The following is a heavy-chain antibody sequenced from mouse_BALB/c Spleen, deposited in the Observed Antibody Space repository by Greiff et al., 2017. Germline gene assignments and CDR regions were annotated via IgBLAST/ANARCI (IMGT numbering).Heavy chain of an antibody. CDR3: ARYYRYDVWTHFDY. Sequence: QVQLQQSGAELVRPGSSVKISCKASGYAFSSYWMNWVKQRPGQGLEWIGQIYPGDGDTNYNGKFKGKATLTADKSSSTAYMQLSSLTSEDSAVYFCARYYRYDVWTHFDYWGQGTTLTVSS. CDR2: IYPGDGDT. CDR1: GYAFSSYW. J-gene: IGHJ2*01. D-gene: IGHD2-14*01. V-gene: IGHV1-80*01.